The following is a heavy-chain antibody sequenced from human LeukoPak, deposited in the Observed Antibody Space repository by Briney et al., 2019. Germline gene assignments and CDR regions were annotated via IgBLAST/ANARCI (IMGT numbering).Heavy chain of an antibody. CDR2: IKQDGSEK. CDR3: AREWTTMVRGVIVRGFDP. CDR1: GFTFSSYW. V-gene: IGHV3-7*01. D-gene: IGHD3-10*01. Sequence: GGSLRLSCAASGFTFSSYWMSWVRQAPGKGLEWVANIKQDGSEKYYVDSVKGRFTISRDNAKNSLYLRMNSLRAEDTAVYYCAREWTTMVRGVIVRGFDPWGQGTLVTVTS. J-gene: IGHJ5*02.